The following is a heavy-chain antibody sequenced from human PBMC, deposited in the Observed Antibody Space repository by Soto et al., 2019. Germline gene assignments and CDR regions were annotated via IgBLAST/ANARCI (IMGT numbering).Heavy chain of an antibody. V-gene: IGHV4-34*01. CDR3: ARDCSGGSYSNHNWYFDL. CDR2: INHSGST. CDR1: GGSFSGYY. Sequence: SETLSLTCAVYGGSFSGYYWSWIRQPPGKGLEWIGEINHSGSTNYNPSLKSRVTISVDTSKNQFSLKLSSVTAADTAVYYCARDCSGGSYSNHNWYFDLWGRGTLVTVSS. D-gene: IGHD2-15*01. J-gene: IGHJ2*01.